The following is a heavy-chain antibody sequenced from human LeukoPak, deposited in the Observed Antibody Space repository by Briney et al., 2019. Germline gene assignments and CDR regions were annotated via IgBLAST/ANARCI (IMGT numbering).Heavy chain of an antibody. CDR2: INPSGGST. CDR3: ARNRWSGSYFGAFDY. Sequence: ASVKVSCKASGYTFTSYYMHWVRQAPRQGLEWMGIINPSGGSTSYAQKFQGRVTMTRDTSTSTVYMELSSLRSEDTAVYYCARNRWSGSYFGAFDYWGQGTLVTVSS. V-gene: IGHV1-46*01. J-gene: IGHJ4*02. CDR1: GYTFTSYY. D-gene: IGHD1-26*01.